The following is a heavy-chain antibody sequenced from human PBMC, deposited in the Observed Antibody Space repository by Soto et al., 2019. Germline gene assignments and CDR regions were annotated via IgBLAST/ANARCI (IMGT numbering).Heavy chain of an antibody. CDR2: IYYSGST. CDR1: GGSISSYY. Sequence: SETLSLTCTVSGGSISSYYWSWIRQPPGKGLEWIGYIYYSGSTNYNPSLKSRDNISVDTSKNQFSLKMSSVTAADTAVYYCARHLPYCGGDCYSLDYWGQGTLVTVSS. V-gene: IGHV4-59*08. J-gene: IGHJ4*02. CDR3: ARHLPYCGGDCYSLDY. D-gene: IGHD2-21*02.